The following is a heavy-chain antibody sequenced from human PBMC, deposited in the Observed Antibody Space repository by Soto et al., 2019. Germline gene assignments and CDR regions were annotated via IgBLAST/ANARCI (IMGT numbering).Heavy chain of an antibody. Sequence: GGSLRLSCAASGFTFSSYGMHWVRQAPGKGLEWVAVIWYDGSNKYYADSVKGRFTISRDNSKNTLYLQMNSLRAEDTAVYYCARVEGEYCSSTSCYAFDIWGQGTRVTV. CDR2: IWYDGSNK. V-gene: IGHV3-33*01. CDR3: ARVEGEYCSSTSCYAFDI. CDR1: GFTFSSYG. D-gene: IGHD2-2*01. J-gene: IGHJ3*02.